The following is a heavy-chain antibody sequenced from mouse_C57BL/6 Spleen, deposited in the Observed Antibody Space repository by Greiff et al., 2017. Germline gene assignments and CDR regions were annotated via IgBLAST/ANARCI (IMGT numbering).Heavy chain of an antibody. D-gene: IGHD1-1*01. CDR2: ISSGGSYT. CDR3: ADYYGSRGFAY. CDR1: GFTFSSYG. V-gene: IGHV5-6*01. J-gene: IGHJ3*01. Sequence: EVKVVESGGDLVKPGGSLKLSCAASGFTFSSYGMSWVRQTPDKRLEWVATISSGGSYTYYPASVKGRFTISRDNAKKTLYLQMSSLKSEDTAMYYCADYYGSRGFAYWGQGTLVTVSA.